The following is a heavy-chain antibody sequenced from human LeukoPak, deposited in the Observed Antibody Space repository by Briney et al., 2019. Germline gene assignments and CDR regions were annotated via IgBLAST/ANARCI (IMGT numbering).Heavy chain of an antibody. CDR1: GLPLSTYI. CDR2: ISYDGTNI. D-gene: IGHD3-10*01. V-gene: IGHV3-30-3*01. J-gene: IGHJ6*02. CDR3: ARDHITVVQGVIYYYYGVDV. Sequence: GRSLRLSCAASGLPLSTYIIQSGPRAPGRGLGGVAVISYDGTNINYAPSERDQYPIPRDNPKNTLCLQMNSLRGEDTAVYYCARDHITVVQGVIYYYYGVDVWGQGTTATVSS.